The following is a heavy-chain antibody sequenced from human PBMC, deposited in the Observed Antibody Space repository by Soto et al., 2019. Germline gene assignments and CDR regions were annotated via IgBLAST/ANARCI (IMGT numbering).Heavy chain of an antibody. CDR1: GFTFSSYA. CDR2: ISYDGSNK. V-gene: IGHV3-30-3*01. Sequence: PGGSLRLSCAASGFTFSSYAMHWVRQAPGKGLEWVAVISYDGSNKYYADSVKGRFTISRDNSKNTLYLQMNSLRAEDTAVYYCARGYYYDSSGYSLDYWGQGTLVTVSS. D-gene: IGHD3-22*01. J-gene: IGHJ4*02. CDR3: ARGYYYDSSGYSLDY.